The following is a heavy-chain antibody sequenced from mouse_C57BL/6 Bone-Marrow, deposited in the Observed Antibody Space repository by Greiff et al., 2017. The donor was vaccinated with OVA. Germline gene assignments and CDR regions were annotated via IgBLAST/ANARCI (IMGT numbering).Heavy chain of an antibody. Sequence: EVNLVESGEGLVKPGGSLKLSCAASGFTFSSYAMSWVRQTPEKRLEWVAYISSGGDYIYYADTVKGRFTISRDNARNTLYLQMSSLKSEDTAMYYCTREVYYYGSSYDAMDYWGQGTSVTVSS. D-gene: IGHD1-1*01. CDR2: ISSGGDYI. J-gene: IGHJ4*01. CDR1: GFTFSSYA. CDR3: TREVYYYGSSYDAMDY. V-gene: IGHV5-9-1*02.